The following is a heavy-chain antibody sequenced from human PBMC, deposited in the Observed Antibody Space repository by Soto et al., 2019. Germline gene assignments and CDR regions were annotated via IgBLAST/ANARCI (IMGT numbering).Heavy chain of an antibody. CDR1: GFTFSSNC. D-gene: IGHD3-22*01. J-gene: IGHJ5*01. CDR2: VAYDGSKT. V-gene: IGHV3-30*03. Sequence: QVQLVESGGGVVQPGRSLRLTCAASGFTFSSNCMHWVRQAPGKGLEWVALVAYDGSKTYYGDSVRGRFTISRDNSENTLYLQMNSLRAEDTAVYYCARWVGGSMYDNSGKYDSWGQGTLVNVSS. CDR3: ARWVGGSMYDNSGKYDS.